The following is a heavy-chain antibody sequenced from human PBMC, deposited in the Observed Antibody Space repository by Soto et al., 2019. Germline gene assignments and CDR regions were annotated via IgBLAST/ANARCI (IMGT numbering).Heavy chain of an antibody. CDR1: AFIFSNYW. J-gene: IGHJ6*02. Sequence: ELQLVESGGGLVQPGGSLRLSCAASAFIFSNYWMHWVRQVPGKGLEWVARIKNDGCDLSYADSVKGRFVISRDNAKNTLYMQMNSLRAEDKAVYYCARSRNYAAGSGMDVWGQGPPVIVS. D-gene: IGHD3-10*01. CDR2: IKNDGCDL. V-gene: IGHV3-74*01. CDR3: ARSRNYAAGSGMDV.